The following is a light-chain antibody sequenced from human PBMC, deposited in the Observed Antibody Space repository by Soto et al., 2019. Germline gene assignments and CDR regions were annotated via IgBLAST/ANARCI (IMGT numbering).Light chain of an antibody. CDR1: SSDVGSYNL. CDR3: CSYAGSSTFVV. J-gene: IGLJ2*01. Sequence: QSALTQPASVSGSPGQSITISCTGTSSDVGSYNLVSWYQQHPGKAPKPMIYEGSKRPSGVSNRFSGSKSGNTASLTIPGLQAEDEADYYCCSYAGSSTFVVFGGGTKLTVL. CDR2: EGS. V-gene: IGLV2-23*03.